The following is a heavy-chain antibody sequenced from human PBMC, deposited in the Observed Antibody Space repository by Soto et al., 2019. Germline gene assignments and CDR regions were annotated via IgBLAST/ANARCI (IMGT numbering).Heavy chain of an antibody. D-gene: IGHD6-13*01. V-gene: IGHV3-30-3*01. CDR1: GFTVSSYA. CDR2: ISYDGSNK. J-gene: IGHJ4*02. Sequence: QVQLVESGGGVVQPGRSLRLSCAASGFTVSSYAMHRVRQAPGKGLEWVAVISYDGSNKYYADSVKGRFTISRDNSKNTLYLQMNSLRAEDTAVYYCARVRGASPGYSSSYEDYWGQGTLVTVSS. CDR3: ARVRGASPGYSSSYEDY.